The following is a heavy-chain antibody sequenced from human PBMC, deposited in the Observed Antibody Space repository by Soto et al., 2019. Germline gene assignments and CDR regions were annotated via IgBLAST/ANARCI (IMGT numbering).Heavy chain of an antibody. D-gene: IGHD1-26*01. CDR1: GGTFPNST. Sequence: QVQLVQSGAEMKRPGSSVKVSCEASGGTFPNSTFNWVRQAPGQGLEWMGRIIPVLNIANYAQNFHGRITITADQATSTAYLELTSLRCDDTAIYFCARAPTASSPFVYWGQGSLVTVSS. CDR2: IIPVLNIA. V-gene: IGHV1-69*02. CDR3: ARAPTASSPFVY. J-gene: IGHJ4*02.